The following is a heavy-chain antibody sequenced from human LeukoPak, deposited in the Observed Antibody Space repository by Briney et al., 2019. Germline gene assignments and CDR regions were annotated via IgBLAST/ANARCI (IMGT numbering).Heavy chain of an antibody. CDR3: ARESSIAVADY. CDR1: GFTFSSYA. J-gene: IGHJ4*02. Sequence: PGGSLRLSCAASGFTFSSYAMHWVRQAPGKGLEWVAVISYDGSNKYYADSMKGRFTISRDNSKNTLYLQMNSLRAEDTAVYYCARESSIAVADYWGQGTLVTVSS. V-gene: IGHV3-30-3*01. CDR2: ISYDGSNK. D-gene: IGHD6-19*01.